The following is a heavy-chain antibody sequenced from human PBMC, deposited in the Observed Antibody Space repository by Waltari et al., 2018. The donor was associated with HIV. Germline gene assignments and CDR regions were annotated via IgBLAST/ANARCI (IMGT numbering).Heavy chain of an antibody. CDR2: ISGRGGST. V-gene: IGHV3-23*01. D-gene: IGHD2-15*01. Sequence: EVQLLESGGGLVQPGGSLRLSCAASGFTFSSYAMSWVRQAPGKGLEWVSAISGRGGSTYYADSVKGRFTISRDNSKNTLYLQMNSLRAEDTAVYYCAKDADIVVVVAASSWYFDYWGQGTLVTVSS. J-gene: IGHJ4*02. CDR1: GFTFSSYA. CDR3: AKDADIVVVVAASSWYFDY.